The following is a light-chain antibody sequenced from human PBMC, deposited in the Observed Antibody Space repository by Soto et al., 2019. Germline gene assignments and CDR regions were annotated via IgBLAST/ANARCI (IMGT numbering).Light chain of an antibody. Sequence: DIVLTQSPGTLYLSPGERATLSCRASQSVSSGYLAWYQQRPGQAPRLLIYGASTRATGIPDRFSGSGSGTDFTLTISRLEPEDFAVYYCQQYGSSLVTFGQGTRLEIK. CDR3: QQYGSSLVT. V-gene: IGKV3-20*01. CDR2: GAS. CDR1: QSVSSGY. J-gene: IGKJ5*01.